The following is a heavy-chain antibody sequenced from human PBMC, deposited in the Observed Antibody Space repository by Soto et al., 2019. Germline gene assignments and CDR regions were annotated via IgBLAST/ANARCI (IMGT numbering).Heavy chain of an antibody. CDR1: GGSISSYY. D-gene: IGHD4-17*01. V-gene: IGHV4-4*07. CDR3: ARDRLPDSGDYAYFDY. J-gene: IGHJ4*02. Sequence: SETLSLTCTVSGGSISSYYWSWIRQPAGKGLEWIGRIYTSGSTNYNPSLKSRVTMSVDTSKNQFSLKLSSVTAADTAVYYCARDRLPDSGDYAYFDYWGQGTLVTVSS. CDR2: IYTSGST.